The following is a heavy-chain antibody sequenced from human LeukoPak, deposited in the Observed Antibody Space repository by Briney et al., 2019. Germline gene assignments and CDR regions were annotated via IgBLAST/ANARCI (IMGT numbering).Heavy chain of an antibody. V-gene: IGHV3-64D*09. J-gene: IGHJ4*02. Sequence: GGSLRLSCSASGFTFSHYAMHWVRQAPGKGLEYVSGISTYGGSTYHADPVKGRFTISRDNSKNTLYLQMSSLRAEDTAVYYCVKGPCSGGSCYLDYWGQGTLVSASS. CDR2: ISTYGGST. D-gene: IGHD2-15*01. CDR3: VKGPCSGGSCYLDY. CDR1: GFTFSHYA.